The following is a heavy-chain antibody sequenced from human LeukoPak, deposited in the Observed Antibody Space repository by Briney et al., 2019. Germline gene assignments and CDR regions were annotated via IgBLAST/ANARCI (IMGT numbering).Heavy chain of an antibody. V-gene: IGHV4-59*01. Sequence: PSETLSLTCTVSGCSISSYYLSWVRQPPGKGLEWIGYIYYSGSTNYNPSLKRRVTISVDTSKNPSYLKLSSVTAADTAVYYCARDGRYSSGWYYYGMDVWGQGTTVTVSS. J-gene: IGHJ6*02. CDR3: ARDGRYSSGWYYYGMDV. CDR1: GCSISSYY. D-gene: IGHD6-19*01. CDR2: IYYSGST.